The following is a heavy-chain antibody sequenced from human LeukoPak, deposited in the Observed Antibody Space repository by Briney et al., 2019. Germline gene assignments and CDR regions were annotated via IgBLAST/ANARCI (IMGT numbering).Heavy chain of an antibody. CDR1: GYSISSGYY. V-gene: IGHV4-38-2*02. CDR3: ARDIYYYDSSSYYDY. J-gene: IGHJ4*02. D-gene: IGHD3-22*01. CDR2: IYHSGST. Sequence: SETLSLTCTVSGYSISSGYYWGWIRQPPGKGLEWIGSIYHSGSTYYNPSLKSRVTISVDTSKNQFSLKLSSVTAADTAVYYCARDIYYYDSSSYYDYWGQGTLVTVSS.